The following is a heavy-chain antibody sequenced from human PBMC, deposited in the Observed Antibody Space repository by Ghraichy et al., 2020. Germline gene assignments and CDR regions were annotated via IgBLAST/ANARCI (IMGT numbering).Heavy chain of an antibody. CDR3: ARDHKSMGGLI. V-gene: IGHV3-7*01. CDR1: GFTFSSYW. J-gene: IGHJ3*02. D-gene: IGHD2/OR15-2a*01. CDR2: IKRDGSEK. Sequence: GSLRLSCAASGFTFSSYWMSWVRQAPGKGLECVANIKRDGSEKYYVDSVKGRFTVSRDNAKNSLYLQMNSLRAEDTAVYYCARDHKSMGGLIWGQGTMVTVSS.